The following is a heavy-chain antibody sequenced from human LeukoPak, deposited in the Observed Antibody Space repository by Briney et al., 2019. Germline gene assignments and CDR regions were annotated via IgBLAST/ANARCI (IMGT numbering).Heavy chain of an antibody. V-gene: IGHV4-59*01. CDR2: IYYSGSI. CDR1: GGSISSYY. Sequence: SETLSLTCTVSGGSISSYYWSWIRQPPGEGLEWIGYIYYSGSINYIPSLKSRVTISVDTPKNQFSLKLSSVTASDTSGYYCAKFLRYSSNIIYSYHSLDVWGKGTPVTVSS. CDR3: AKFLRYSSNIIYSYHSLDV. J-gene: IGHJ6*03. D-gene: IGHD6-13*01.